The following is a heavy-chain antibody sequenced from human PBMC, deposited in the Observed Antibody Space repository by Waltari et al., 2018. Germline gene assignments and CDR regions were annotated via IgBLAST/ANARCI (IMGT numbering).Heavy chain of an antibody. CDR3: LRDRRGPALFDS. V-gene: IGHV3-7*03. Sequence: EVQVVESGGGLVQPGGSLRLSCEGPGVIFSSPWMGWVRQAPGKGVEWVGNIKQDGSERNYVDSVKGRFTISRDNAKNSVFLQMISLRAEDTAVYYCLRDRRGPALFDSWGQGTLVTVSS. J-gene: IGHJ4*02. D-gene: IGHD2-2*01. CDR1: GVIFSSPW. CDR2: IKQDGSER.